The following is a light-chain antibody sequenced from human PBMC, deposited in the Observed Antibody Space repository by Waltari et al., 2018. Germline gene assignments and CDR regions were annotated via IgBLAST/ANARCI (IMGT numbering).Light chain of an antibody. CDR1: QSVRSSY. J-gene: IGKJ2*01. Sequence: EIVLTQSPGTLSLSPGERATLSCRASQSVRSSYLAWYQQKPGQAPRLLIFGASSRATGIPDRVSGSVSGTDFTLTISRLEPEDFAVYYCQQYGSSPYTFGQGTKLEIK. CDR3: QQYGSSPYT. CDR2: GAS. V-gene: IGKV3-20*01.